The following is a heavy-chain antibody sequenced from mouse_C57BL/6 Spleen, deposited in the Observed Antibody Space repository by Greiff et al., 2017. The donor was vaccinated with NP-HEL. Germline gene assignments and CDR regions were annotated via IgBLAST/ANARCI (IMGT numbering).Heavy chain of an antibody. CDR2: IDPEDGET. D-gene: IGHD2-3*01. V-gene: IGHV14-2*01. Sequence: EVQLVESGAELVKPGASVKLSCTASGFNIKDYYMPWVKQRTEQGLEWIGRIDPEDGETKYAPKFQGKATITADTSSNTAYLQLSSLTSEDTAVYYCARGMVPPYYYAMDYWGQGTSVTVSS. CDR3: ARGMVPPYYYAMDY. J-gene: IGHJ4*01. CDR1: GFNIKDYY.